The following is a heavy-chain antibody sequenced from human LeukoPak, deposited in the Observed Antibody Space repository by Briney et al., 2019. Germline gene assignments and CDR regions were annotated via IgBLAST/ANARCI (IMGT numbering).Heavy chain of an antibody. Sequence: PGGSLRLSCAASGFTFSSYSMNWVRRAPGKGLEWVSSISSSSSYIYYADSVKGRFTISRDNAKNSLYLQMNSLRAEDTAVYYCARNYGSGSYYDYWGQGTLVTVSS. CDR3: ARNYGSGSYYDY. J-gene: IGHJ4*02. CDR1: GFTFSSYS. V-gene: IGHV3-21*01. D-gene: IGHD3-10*01. CDR2: ISSSSSYI.